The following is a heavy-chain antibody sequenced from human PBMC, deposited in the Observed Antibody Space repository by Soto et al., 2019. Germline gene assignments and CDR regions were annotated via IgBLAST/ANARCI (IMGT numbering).Heavy chain of an antibody. D-gene: IGHD2-15*01. V-gene: IGHV1-69*08. CDR2: IIPILGIA. CDR1: GGTFSSYT. Sequence: QVQLVQSGAEVKKPGSSVKVSCKASGGTFSSYTISWVRQAPGQGLEWMGRIIPILGIANYAQKVQGRVTITADKSTSTADMEQSSLRSEDTAVYYCARDIVVVVAATDHYYYYYMDVWGKGTTVTVSS. J-gene: IGHJ6*03. CDR3: ARDIVVVVAATDHYYYYYMDV.